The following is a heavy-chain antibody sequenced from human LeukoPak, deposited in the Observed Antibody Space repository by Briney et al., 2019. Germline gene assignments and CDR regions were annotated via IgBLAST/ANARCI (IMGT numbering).Heavy chain of an antibody. CDR1: EFTVSSNY. D-gene: IGHD3-10*01. CDR3: APPPYGSGPKD. Sequence: GGSLRLSCAASEFTVSSNYMNWVRQAPGKGLEWVAFIRYEGSNKYYADSVKGRFTISRDTSKNTLYLQMNSLRAEDTAVYYCAPPPYGSGPKDWGQGTLVTVSS. CDR2: IRYEGSNK. V-gene: IGHV3-30*02. J-gene: IGHJ4*02.